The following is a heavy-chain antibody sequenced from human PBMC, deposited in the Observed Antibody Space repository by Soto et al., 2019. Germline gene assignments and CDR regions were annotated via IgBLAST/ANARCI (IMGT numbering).Heavy chain of an antibody. CDR1: GFTFSSYA. D-gene: IGHD3-16*01. CDR3: AKEGEFPHNYYYYYGMDV. V-gene: IGHV3-23*01. Sequence: EVQLLESGGGLVQPGGSLRLSCAASGFTFSSYAMSWVRQAPGKGLEWVSAISGSGGSTYYADSVKGRFTISRDNSKNTLYLQMNSLRAEDTAVYYCAKEGEFPHNYYYYYGMDVWGQGTTVTVSS. CDR2: ISGSGGST. J-gene: IGHJ6*02.